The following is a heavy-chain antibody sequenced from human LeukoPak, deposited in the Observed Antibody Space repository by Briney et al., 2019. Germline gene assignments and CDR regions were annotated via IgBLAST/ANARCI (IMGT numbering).Heavy chain of an antibody. CDR3: ANYGSGSYYNT. J-gene: IGHJ5*02. D-gene: IGHD3-10*01. V-gene: IGHV3-23*01. Sequence: RGSLRLSCAASGFTFSSYAMSWVRQAPGKGLEWVSAISGSGGSTYYADSVKGRFTISRDNSKNTLYLQMNSLRAEDTAVYYCANYGSGSYYNTWGQGTLVTVSS. CDR1: GFTFSSYA. CDR2: ISGSGGST.